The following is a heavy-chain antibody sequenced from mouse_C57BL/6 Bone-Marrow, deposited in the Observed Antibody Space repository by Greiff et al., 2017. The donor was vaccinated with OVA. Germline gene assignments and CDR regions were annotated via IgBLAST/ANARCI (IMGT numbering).Heavy chain of an antibody. J-gene: IGHJ2*01. CDR1: GYSFTGYY. D-gene: IGHD1-1*01. V-gene: IGHV1-42*01. CDR2: INPSTGGT. CDR3: ATNYYGFDY. Sequence: VQLKESGPELVKPGASVKISCKASGYSFTGYYMNWVKQSPKKSLEWIGEINPSTGGTTYNQKFKAKATLTVDKSSSTAYMQLKSLTSEDSAVYYCATNYYGFDYWGQGTTLTVSS.